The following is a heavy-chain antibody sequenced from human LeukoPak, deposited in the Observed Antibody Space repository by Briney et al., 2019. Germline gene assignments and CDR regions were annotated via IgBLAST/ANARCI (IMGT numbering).Heavy chain of an antibody. D-gene: IGHD6-19*01. V-gene: IGHV3-23*01. CDR2: ISGSGGST. CDR1: GFTFSSYA. J-gene: IGHJ4*02. Sequence: PGGSLRLSCAASGFTFSSYAMSWVRQAPGKGLEWVSAISGSGGSTYYADSVKGRFTISRDNSKNTLYLQMNSLRAEDTAVYYCAKDFRVGPKIRGIAVAGTPDYWGQGTLVTVSS. CDR3: AKDFRVGPKIRGIAVAGTPDY.